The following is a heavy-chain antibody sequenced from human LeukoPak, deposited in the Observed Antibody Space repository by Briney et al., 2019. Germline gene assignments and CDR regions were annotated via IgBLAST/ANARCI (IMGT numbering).Heavy chain of an antibody. J-gene: IGHJ2*01. V-gene: IGHV4-59*01. CDR3: ASSSPSVVPGGWYYDL. CDR1: GGSIISYF. CDR2: IYYSGST. Sequence: PSETLSLTCTGCGGSIISYFWSWIRQPPGKALEWVGYIYYSGSTNYNPSLKSRLTISVDTSKNQFSLKLSSVTVADTAVYYCASSSPSVVPGGWYYDLWGRGTLVTVSS. D-gene: IGHD2-21*01.